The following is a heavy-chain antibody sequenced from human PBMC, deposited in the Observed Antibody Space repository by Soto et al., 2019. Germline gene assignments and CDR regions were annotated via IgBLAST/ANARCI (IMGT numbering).Heavy chain of an antibody. D-gene: IGHD6-6*01. V-gene: IGHV4-59*01. CDR2: IYYSGST. CDR3: ARVLSYSSSDYYYGMDV. J-gene: IGHJ6*02. Sequence: PSETLSLTCTVSGGSISSDYWSWIRQPPGKGLEWIGYIYYSGSTNYNPSLKSRVTISVDTSKNQFSLKLSSVTAADTAVYYCARVLSYSSSDYYYGMDVWGQGTTVTVSS. CDR1: GGSISSDY.